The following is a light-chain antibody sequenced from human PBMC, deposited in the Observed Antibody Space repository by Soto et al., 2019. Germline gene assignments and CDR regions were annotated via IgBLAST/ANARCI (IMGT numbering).Light chain of an antibody. CDR3: QQSYSTPRA. J-gene: IGKJ1*01. CDR2: AAS. V-gene: IGKV1-39*01. CDR1: QSISSY. Sequence: DIQMTQSPSSLSASVGDRITVPCRASQSISSYLNCYQQKPGKAPKLLIYAASSLQSGVPSRFSGSGSGTDFTLTISSLQPDDFATYYCQQSYSTPRAFGQGTKVDIK.